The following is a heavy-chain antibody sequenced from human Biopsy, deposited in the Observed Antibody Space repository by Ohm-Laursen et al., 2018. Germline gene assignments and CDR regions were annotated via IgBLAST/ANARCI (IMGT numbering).Heavy chain of an antibody. Sequence: SETLSLTCTVSGGSVSSNTNYWAWIRRPPGKGLEWIGSIFYSGIIYYNPSLKSRVSISVDTSKNQFSLNLNSVTAADTAVYYCARHPTGFWFDPWGQGTLVIVSS. CDR3: ARHPTGFWFDP. CDR2: IFYSGII. CDR1: GGSVSSNTNY. J-gene: IGHJ5*02. V-gene: IGHV4-39*01.